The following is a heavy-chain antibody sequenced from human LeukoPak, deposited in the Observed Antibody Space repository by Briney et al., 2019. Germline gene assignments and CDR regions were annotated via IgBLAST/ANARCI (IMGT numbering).Heavy chain of an antibody. V-gene: IGHV3-23*01. CDR2: ITSRGEST. D-gene: IGHD3-22*01. J-gene: IGHJ4*02. CDR3: ARDRPNYYGSDGHYYRRDGDY. CDR1: GFTFSIYA. Sequence: GGSLRLSCGASGFTFSIYAMSWVRQAPGKGLQWVSSITSRGESTWYVDSVKGRFTITRDNSENTQYLQMRSLRAEDTAVYYCARDRPNYYGSDGHYYRRDGDYWGRGTLVSVSS.